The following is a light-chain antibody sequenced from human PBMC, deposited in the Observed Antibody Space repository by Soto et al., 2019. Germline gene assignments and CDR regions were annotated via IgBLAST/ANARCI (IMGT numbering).Light chain of an antibody. Sequence: QSVLTQPASVSGSPGQSITISCTGSSSAVGGYDYVSWYQQYPGKAPKLMIYDVSNRPSGVSNRFSGSKSGNTASLTISGLQADDEADYYCSSFTSSTTRVFGTGTKVTVL. CDR1: SSAVGGYDY. CDR2: DVS. CDR3: SSFTSSTTRV. V-gene: IGLV2-14*01. J-gene: IGLJ1*01.